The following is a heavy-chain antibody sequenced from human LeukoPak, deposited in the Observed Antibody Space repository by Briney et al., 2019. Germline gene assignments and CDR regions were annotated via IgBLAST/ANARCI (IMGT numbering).Heavy chain of an antibody. CDR3: ARFYHSGQLPWFDP. V-gene: IGHV4-59*01. D-gene: IGHD2-2*01. Sequence: PSETLSLTCTVSGGSISSYYWSWIRQPPGKGLEWVGFIYSSGSTNYNPSRQSRVTISVDTSKNQFSLKLSSVTAADTAVYYCARFYHSGQLPWFDPWGQGTLVTVSS. CDR1: GGSISSYY. J-gene: IGHJ5*02. CDR2: IYSSGST.